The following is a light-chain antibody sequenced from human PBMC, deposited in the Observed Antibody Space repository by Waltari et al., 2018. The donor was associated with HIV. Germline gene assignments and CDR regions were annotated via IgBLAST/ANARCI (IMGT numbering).Light chain of an antibody. CDR1: QSVSDK. J-gene: IGKJ1*01. V-gene: IGKV3-15*01. CDR2: AAS. Sequence: EIVMTQSPATLSVSPGDRATLSCRASQSVSDKLAWYQQSPGQAPRLLVYAASARATGVPARFNGSGSGTEFTLTISSLQSEDFAIYYCQHYNNWPPGTFGQGTKVEIK. CDR3: QHYNNWPPGT.